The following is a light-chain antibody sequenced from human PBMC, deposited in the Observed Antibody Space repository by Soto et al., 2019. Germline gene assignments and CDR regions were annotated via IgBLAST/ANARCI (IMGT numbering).Light chain of an antibody. CDR3: CSYGGSYTGV. Sequence: QSALTQPRSVSGSPGQSVTISCTGTSSDVGRYNYVSWYQQHPGKAPKLMIYDVTKRPSGVPDRFSGSKSGNTASLTISGLQAEDESDYYCCSYGGSYTGVFGGGTKLTVL. V-gene: IGLV2-11*01. CDR2: DVT. J-gene: IGLJ3*02. CDR1: SSDVGRYNY.